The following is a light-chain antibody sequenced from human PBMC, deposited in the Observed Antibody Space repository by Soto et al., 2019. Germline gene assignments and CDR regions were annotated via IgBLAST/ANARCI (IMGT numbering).Light chain of an antibody. CDR3: LQDYYYPIT. J-gene: IGKJ5*01. CDR2: AAS. Sequence: AIQMNQSPSSLSASVEDRVTITRRASQGIRNDLDWYQQKPGKAPKLLIYAASSLQSGVPSRFSGSGSGTDFTLTIISLQPEDFATYYCLQDYYYPITFGQGTRLEIK. V-gene: IGKV1-6*01. CDR1: QGIRND.